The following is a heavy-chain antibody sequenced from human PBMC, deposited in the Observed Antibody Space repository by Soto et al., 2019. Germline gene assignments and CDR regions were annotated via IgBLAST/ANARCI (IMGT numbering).Heavy chain of an antibody. Sequence: SETLSLTCTVSGGSISSGGYYWSWIRQHPGKGLEWIGYIYYSGSTYYNPSLKSRVTISVDTSKNQFSLKLSSVTAADTAVYYCARDYQGSSWYLGMGYGMDVWGQGTTVTVSS. J-gene: IGHJ6*02. CDR3: ARDYQGSSWYLGMGYGMDV. V-gene: IGHV4-31*03. CDR2: IYYSGST. CDR1: GGSISSGGYY. D-gene: IGHD6-13*01.